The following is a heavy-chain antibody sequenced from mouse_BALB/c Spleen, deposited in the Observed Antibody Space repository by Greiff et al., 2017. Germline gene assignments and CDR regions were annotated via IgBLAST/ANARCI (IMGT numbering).Heavy chain of an antibody. J-gene: IGHJ4*01. CDR3: TRSFYDGYYSYAMDY. V-gene: IGHV1-69*02. D-gene: IGHD2-3*01. Sequence: QVHVKQPGAELVRPGASVKLSCKASGYTFTSYWINWVKQRPGQGLEWIGNIYPSDSYTNYNQKFKDKATLTVDKSSSTAYMQLSSPTSEDSAVYYCTRSFYDGYYSYAMDYWGQGTSVTVSS. CDR1: GYTFTSYW. CDR2: IYPSDSYT.